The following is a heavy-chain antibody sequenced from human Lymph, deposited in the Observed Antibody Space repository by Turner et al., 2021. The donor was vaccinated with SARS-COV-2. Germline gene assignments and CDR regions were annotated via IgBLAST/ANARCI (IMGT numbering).Heavy chain of an antibody. CDR3: AKGVRGAMIVVVIPYFDY. CDR2: ISGSGGDP. V-gene: IGHV3-23*01. Sequence: EVQLLESGGGLVQPGGSLRLSCAASGFTFSSYAMSWVRQAPGKGLEWVSAISGSGGDPYYADSVKGRFTISRDNSKNTLYLQMNSLRAEDTAVYYCAKGVRGAMIVVVIPYFDYWGQGTLVTVSS. CDR1: GFTFSSYA. D-gene: IGHD3-22*01. J-gene: IGHJ4*02.